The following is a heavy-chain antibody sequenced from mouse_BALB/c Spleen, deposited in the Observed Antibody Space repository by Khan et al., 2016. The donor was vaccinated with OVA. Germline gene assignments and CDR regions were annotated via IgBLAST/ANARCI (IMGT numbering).Heavy chain of an antibody. Sequence: VQLKQSGTVLARPGASVKMSCKASGYSFTSYWMHWIKQRPGQGLEWIGTIYPGNSDNRYNQKFKGKAKLTAVTSASTAYMELSSLTNEDSAVYYCTRSYDSYYFDYGGQGTTLTVSS. V-gene: IGHV1-5*01. CDR2: IYPGNSDN. D-gene: IGHD2-4*01. CDR3: TRSYDSYYFDY. CDR1: GYSFTSYW. J-gene: IGHJ2*01.